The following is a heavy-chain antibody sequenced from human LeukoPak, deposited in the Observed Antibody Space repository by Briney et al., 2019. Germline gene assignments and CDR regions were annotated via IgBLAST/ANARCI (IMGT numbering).Heavy chain of an antibody. CDR3: ARGRVLLNYFDS. CDR2: ISNTGGFT. CDR1: GFTFSSSA. Sequence: GWSLRLSCAASGFTFSSSAMYWVRQTPAKGLEYVSAISNTGGFTYYATSVEDRFTISRDNSKNTVYLQMGSMTPADMGVYYCARGRVLLNYFDSWGQGTLVTVSS. J-gene: IGHJ4*02. V-gene: IGHV3-64*01.